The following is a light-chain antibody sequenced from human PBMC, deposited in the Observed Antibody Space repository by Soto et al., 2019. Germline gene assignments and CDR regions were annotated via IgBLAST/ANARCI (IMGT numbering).Light chain of an antibody. CDR3: QQTYIIPYT. V-gene: IGKV1-39*01. J-gene: IGKJ2*01. Sequence: DIQMAQSPSSLSASVGDRVTITCRASQNIDNFVNWYQQRPGKAPKLLISVASSLQGGVPSRLSGSGYGTEFTLTISSLQPEDFATYYCQQTYIIPYTFGQRTKLDIK. CDR1: QNIDNF. CDR2: VAS.